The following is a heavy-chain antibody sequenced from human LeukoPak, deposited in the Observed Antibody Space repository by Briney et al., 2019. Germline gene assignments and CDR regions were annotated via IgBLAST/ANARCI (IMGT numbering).Heavy chain of an antibody. CDR3: ARGKGVTSYFDY. CDR2: IYHSGST. V-gene: IGHV4-59*12. CDR1: GGSISSYY. J-gene: IGHJ4*02. D-gene: IGHD4-11*01. Sequence: SETLSLTCTVSGGSISSYYWSWIRQPPGKGLEWIGSIYHSGSTYYNPSLKSRVTISVDTSKNEFALKLSSVTAADTAVYYCARGKGVTSYFDYWGQGTLVTVSS.